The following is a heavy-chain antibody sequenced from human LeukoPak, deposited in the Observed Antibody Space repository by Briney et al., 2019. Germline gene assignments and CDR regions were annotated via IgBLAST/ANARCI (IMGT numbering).Heavy chain of an antibody. V-gene: IGHV1-2*02. CDR3: ARDNYYGSGSYIDY. CDR2: INPNSGGT. D-gene: IGHD3-10*01. Sequence: ASVKVSCKASGYTFTGYYMHWVRQAPGQGLEWMGWINPNSGGTNYAQKFQGRVTITRDTSISTAYMELSRLRSDDTAVYYCARDNYYGSGSYIDYWGQGTLVTVSS. CDR1: GYTFTGYY. J-gene: IGHJ4*02.